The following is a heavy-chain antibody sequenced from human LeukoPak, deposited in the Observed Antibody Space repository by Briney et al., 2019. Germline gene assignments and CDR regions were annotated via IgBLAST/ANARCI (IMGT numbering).Heavy chain of an antibody. Sequence: GGSLRLSCAASGFTFSNYWMSWVRQAPGKRLEWVANIKQDGSEKYYVDSVKGRFTISRDNAQNSLYLHMNSLRAEDTAVYYCARDKIVGATKNDYWGQEILVTVSS. D-gene: IGHD1-26*01. CDR2: IKQDGSEK. CDR3: ARDKIVGATKNDY. V-gene: IGHV3-7*03. J-gene: IGHJ4*02. CDR1: GFTFSNYW.